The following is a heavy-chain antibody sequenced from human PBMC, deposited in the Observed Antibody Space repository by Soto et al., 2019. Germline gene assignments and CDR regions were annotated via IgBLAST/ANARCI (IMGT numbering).Heavy chain of an antibody. D-gene: IGHD3-10*01. CDR1: GGSISTYY. CDR3: ARGYGSGSYYYYYYGMDL. V-gene: IGHV4-59*08. Sequence: ASETLSLTCTASGGSISTYYWSWIRQPPGKGLEWIGYIYYSGSTNYNPSLKSRVTISVDTSKNQFSLKLTSVTAADTAVYYCARGYGSGSYYYYYYGMDLWGQGTTVTVPS. CDR2: IYYSGST. J-gene: IGHJ6*02.